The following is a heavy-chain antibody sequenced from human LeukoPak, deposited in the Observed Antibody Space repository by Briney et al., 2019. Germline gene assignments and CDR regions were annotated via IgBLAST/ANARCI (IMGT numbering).Heavy chain of an antibody. CDR1: GYSFINYW. D-gene: IGHD4-17*01. J-gene: IGHJ4*02. Sequence: PGESLKISCKGSGYSFINYWVGWVRQMPGKGLEWMGIIYPGDSETRYSPSFQGQVTISVDKSISTAYLQWSSLKASDTAMYYCARHWGHYGDYGGFDSWGQGTLVTVSS. V-gene: IGHV5-51*01. CDR3: ARHWGHYGDYGGFDS. CDR2: IYPGDSET.